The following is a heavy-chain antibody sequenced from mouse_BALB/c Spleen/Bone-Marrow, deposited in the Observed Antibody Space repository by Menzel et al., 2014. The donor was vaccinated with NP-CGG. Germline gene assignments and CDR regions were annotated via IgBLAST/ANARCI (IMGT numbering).Heavy chain of an antibody. CDR2: IWGDGST. D-gene: IGHD2-14*01. V-gene: IGHV2-6-7*01. Sequence: VQLQQSGPGLVAPSQSLSIPCTVSGFSLTGYGVNWVRQPPGKGLEWLGMIWGDGSTDYNSALKSRLSISKDNSKSQVFLKMNSLQTDDTARYYCARDRYDGAMDYWGQGTSVTVSS. CDR3: ARDRYDGAMDY. J-gene: IGHJ4*01. CDR1: GFSLTGYG.